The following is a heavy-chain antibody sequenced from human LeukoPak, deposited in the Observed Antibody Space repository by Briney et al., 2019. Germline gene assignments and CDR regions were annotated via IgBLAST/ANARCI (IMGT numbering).Heavy chain of an antibody. CDR2: ISHDGSNN. D-gene: IGHD2-15*01. CDR3: AKDTCSGGSCYYYYGMDV. CDR1: GFTFSSYG. J-gene: IGHJ6*02. V-gene: IGHV3-30*19. Sequence: GGSLRLSCAASGFTFSSYGMHWVRQAPGKGLEWVAVISHDGSNNYYADSVKGRFTISRDNSKNTLYLQMISLRAEDTAVYYCAKDTCSGGSCYYYYGMDVWGQGTTVTVSS.